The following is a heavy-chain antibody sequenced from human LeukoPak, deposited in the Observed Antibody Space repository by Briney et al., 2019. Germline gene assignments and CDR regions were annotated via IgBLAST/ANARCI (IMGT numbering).Heavy chain of an antibody. V-gene: IGHV4-59*08. Sequence: SETLSLTCTVSGGTISSYYWSWIRQPPGKGLEWIGYIYYSGSTNYNPSLKSRVTISVDTSKNQFSLKLSSVTAADTAVYYCARRLGYCSSTSCPENWFDPWGQGTLVTVSS. D-gene: IGHD2-2*01. CDR3: ARRLGYCSSTSCPENWFDP. J-gene: IGHJ5*02. CDR1: GGTISSYY. CDR2: IYYSGST.